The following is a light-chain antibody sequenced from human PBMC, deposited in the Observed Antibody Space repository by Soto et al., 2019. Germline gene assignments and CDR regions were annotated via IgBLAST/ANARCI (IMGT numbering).Light chain of an antibody. Sequence: QSVLTQPRSVSGSPGQSVTISCTGTSSDVGGYNYVSWYQQHPGKAPKLVIYDVTKRPSGVPDHFSGSKSGNTASLTISGLQAEDEADYYCCSFTGSYTLYVFGTGTKVT. CDR3: CSFTGSYTLYV. V-gene: IGLV2-11*01. J-gene: IGLJ1*01. CDR1: SSDVGGYNY. CDR2: DVT.